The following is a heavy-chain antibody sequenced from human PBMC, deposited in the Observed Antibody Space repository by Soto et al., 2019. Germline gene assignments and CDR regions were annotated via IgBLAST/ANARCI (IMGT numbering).Heavy chain of an antibody. CDR1: GFTFTRYS. CDR2: ISSTTNYI. V-gene: IGHV3-21*06. Sequence: WGSLRLSCAASGFTFTRYSMNWVRQAPGKGLEWVSSISSTTNYIYYGDSMKGRFTISRDNGKNSLYLEMHSLRAEDTAVYYCARESEDLTSNFDYWGQGTLVTVSS. J-gene: IGHJ4*02. CDR3: ARESEDLTSNFDY.